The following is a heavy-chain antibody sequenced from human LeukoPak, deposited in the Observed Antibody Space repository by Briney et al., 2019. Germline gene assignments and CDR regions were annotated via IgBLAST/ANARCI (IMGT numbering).Heavy chain of an antibody. CDR1: GGSFSGYY. CDR2: INHSGST. V-gene: IGHV4-34*01. Sequence: SETRSLTCAVYGGSFSGYYWSWIRQPPGKGLEWIGEINHSGSTNYNPSLKSRVTISVDTSKNQFSLKLSSVTAADTAVYYCAAVGRYYDILTGFDYWGQGTLVTVSS. J-gene: IGHJ4*02. D-gene: IGHD3-9*01. CDR3: AAVGRYYDILTGFDY.